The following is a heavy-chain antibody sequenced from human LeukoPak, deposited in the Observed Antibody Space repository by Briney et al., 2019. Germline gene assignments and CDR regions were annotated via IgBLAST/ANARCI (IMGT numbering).Heavy chain of an antibody. CDR3: ARRPRHYYGSGSPFDY. Sequence: SETLSLTCAVYGGSFSGYYWSWIRQPPGKGLEWIGEINHSGSTNYNPSLKSRVTISVDASKNQFSLKLSSVTAADTAVYYCARRPRHYYGSGSPFDYWGQGTLVTVSS. D-gene: IGHD3-10*01. V-gene: IGHV4-34*01. J-gene: IGHJ4*02. CDR2: INHSGST. CDR1: GGSFSGYY.